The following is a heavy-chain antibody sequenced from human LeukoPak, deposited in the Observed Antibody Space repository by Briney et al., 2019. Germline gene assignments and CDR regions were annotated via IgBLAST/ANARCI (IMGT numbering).Heavy chain of an antibody. Sequence: GGSLRLSCAASGFTFSSYVMHWVRQAPGTGLEWVAVTSYDGRNKYYTDSVKGRFTISRDNSKNTLYLQMNSLRAEDTAVYYCARALDEGARLDHWGQGTLVTVSS. CDR3: ARALDEGARLDH. CDR1: GFTFSSYV. CDR2: TSYDGRNK. V-gene: IGHV3-30*04. J-gene: IGHJ4*02.